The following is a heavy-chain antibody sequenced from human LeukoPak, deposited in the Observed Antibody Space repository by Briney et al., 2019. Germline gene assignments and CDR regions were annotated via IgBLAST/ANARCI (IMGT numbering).Heavy chain of an antibody. Sequence: SETLSLTCTVSGGSISSGGYYWSWIRQHPGKGLEWIGCIYYSGSTYYNPSLKSRVTISVDTSKNQFSLKLSSVTAADTAVYYCARDYGHYDILTGYRPYGMDVWGQGTTITVSS. CDR2: IYYSGST. CDR1: GGSISSGGYY. J-gene: IGHJ6*02. D-gene: IGHD3-9*01. CDR3: ARDYGHYDILTGYRPYGMDV. V-gene: IGHV4-31*03.